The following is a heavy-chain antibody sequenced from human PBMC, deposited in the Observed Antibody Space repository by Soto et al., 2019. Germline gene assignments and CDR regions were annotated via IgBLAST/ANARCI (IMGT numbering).Heavy chain of an antibody. CDR3: GERRWFGGGEDFDY. Sequence: EVQLLESGGGLVQPGGSLRLSCAASGFTFSSYAMSWVRQAPGKGLEWVSAISGSGGSTYYADSVKGRFTISRDNSKNTLYLQMNRLGAEEPAVILCGERRWFGGGEDFDYWGQGTLVTGSS. CDR2: ISGSGGST. D-gene: IGHD3-16*01. J-gene: IGHJ4*02. V-gene: IGHV3-23*01. CDR1: GFTFSSYA.